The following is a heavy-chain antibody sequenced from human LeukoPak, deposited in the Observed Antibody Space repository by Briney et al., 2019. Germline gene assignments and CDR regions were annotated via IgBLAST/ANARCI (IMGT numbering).Heavy chain of an antibody. V-gene: IGHV1-18*01. CDR3: ARQGIAAAGILSVYFQH. CDR2: ISAYNGNT. Sequence: ASVKVSCKASGYTFTSYGISWVRQAPGQGLEWMGWISAYNGNTNYAQKLQGRVTMTADTSTSTAYMELRSLRSDDTAVYYCARQGIAAAGILSVYFQHWGQGTLVTVSS. J-gene: IGHJ1*01. CDR1: GYTFTSYG. D-gene: IGHD6-13*01.